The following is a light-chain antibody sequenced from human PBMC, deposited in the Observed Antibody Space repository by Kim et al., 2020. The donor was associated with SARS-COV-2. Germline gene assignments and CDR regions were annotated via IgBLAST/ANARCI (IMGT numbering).Light chain of an antibody. J-gene: IGKJ4*01. CDR3: QQYYSSPLT. CDR1: QSVLYRSNNKNH. CDR2: WAS. Sequence: ATINCKSSQSVLYRSNNKNHLAWYQQKPGQPPKLLIYWASTRESGVPDRFSGSGSGTDFSLTISRLQAEDVAVYYCQQYYSSPLTFGGGTKVDIK. V-gene: IGKV4-1*01.